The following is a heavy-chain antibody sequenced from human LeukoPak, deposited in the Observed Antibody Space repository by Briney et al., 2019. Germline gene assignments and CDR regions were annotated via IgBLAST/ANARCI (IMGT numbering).Heavy chain of an antibody. V-gene: IGHV4-59*01. CDR3: ARGGYYDKEAFDI. CDR1: GGSISSYY. CDR2: IYHSGRN. D-gene: IGHD3-22*01. J-gene: IGHJ3*02. Sequence: PSATLSLTCAVSGGSISSYYWSWIRQPPGKGLELIGYIYHSGRNNYNPSLKSRVTISVDTSKNQFSLKLGSVTAADTAVYYCARGGYYDKEAFDIWGQGTMVTVSS.